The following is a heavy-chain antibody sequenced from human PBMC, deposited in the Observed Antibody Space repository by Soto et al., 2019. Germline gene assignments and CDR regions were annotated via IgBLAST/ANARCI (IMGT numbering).Heavy chain of an antibody. V-gene: IGHV3-74*01. CDR1: GFTFTNYW. CDR3: LRGKVAAGFGS. D-gene: IGHD6-13*01. J-gene: IGHJ4*02. Sequence: GGSLRLSCAASGFTFTNYWMHWVRQAPGKGLVWVSRIDSDGTPTNYADSVKGRLTISRDNDKNTLYLQMDSLRAEDTAVYYCLRGKVAAGFGSWGQGTLVTVS. CDR2: IDSDGTPT.